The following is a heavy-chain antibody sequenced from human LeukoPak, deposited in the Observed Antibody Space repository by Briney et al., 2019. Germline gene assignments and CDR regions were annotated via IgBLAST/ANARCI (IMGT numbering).Heavy chain of an antibody. V-gene: IGHV3-7*01. J-gene: IGHJ4*02. D-gene: IGHD3-22*01. CDR1: GFTFSSYW. CDR3: ARDFAYYDSSGYIY. CDR2: IKQDGSEK. Sequence: GGSLRLSCAASGFTFSSYWMSWVRQAPGKGLEWVANIKQDGSEKYYVDSVKGRFTISRDNAKNSLYLQMNSLRAEDTAVYYCARDFAYYDSSGYIYWAQGTLVTVSS.